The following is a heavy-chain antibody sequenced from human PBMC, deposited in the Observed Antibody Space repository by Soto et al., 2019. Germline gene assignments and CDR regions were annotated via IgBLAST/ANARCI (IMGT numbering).Heavy chain of an antibody. CDR3: ARDHPELAYGMDV. Sequence: EVQLVETGGGLIQPEGSLRLSCAASGFTVSSNYMSWVRQAPGKGLEWVSVIYSGGSTYYADSVKGRFTISRDNSKNTLYLQINSLRAEDTAVYYCARDHPELAYGMDVWGQGTTVTVSS. CDR1: GFTVSSNY. V-gene: IGHV3-53*02. CDR2: IYSGGST. J-gene: IGHJ6*02. D-gene: IGHD1-7*01.